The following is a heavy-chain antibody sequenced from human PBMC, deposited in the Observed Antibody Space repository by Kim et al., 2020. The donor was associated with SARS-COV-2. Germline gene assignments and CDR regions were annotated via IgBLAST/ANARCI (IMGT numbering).Heavy chain of an antibody. CDR3: ARALVGAAQYYYYYYGMDV. D-gene: IGHD1-26*01. Sequence: SVKVSCKASGGTFSSYAISWVRQAPGQGLEWMGGIIPIFGTANYAQKFQGRVTITADESTSTAYMELSSLRSEHTAVYYCARALVGAAQYYYYYYGMDVWGQGTTVTVSS. CDR1: GGTFSSYA. J-gene: IGHJ6*02. V-gene: IGHV1-69*13. CDR2: IIPIFGTA.